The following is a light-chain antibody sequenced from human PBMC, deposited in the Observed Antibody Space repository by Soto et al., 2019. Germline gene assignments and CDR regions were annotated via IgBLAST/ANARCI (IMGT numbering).Light chain of an antibody. V-gene: IGKV4-1*01. CDR3: QQYYTTSFT. J-gene: IGKJ3*01. Sequence: DIVMTQSPDSLAVSLGERATINCKSSQSVLYSSNNENYLAWYQQKPGQPPKLLIHWASNRESGVPDRFSGSGSGTDFTLTISSLQAEDVAVYYCQQYYTTSFTFGPGTKVEIK. CDR1: QSVLYSSNNENY. CDR2: WAS.